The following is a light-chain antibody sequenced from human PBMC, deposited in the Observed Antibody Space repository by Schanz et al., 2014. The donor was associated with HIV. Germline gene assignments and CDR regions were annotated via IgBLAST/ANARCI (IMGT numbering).Light chain of an antibody. CDR2: DVT. CDR3: SSYAGNNNLL. J-gene: IGLJ3*02. Sequence: QSALTQPPSASGSPGQSVTISCTGTSSDIGGFNFVSWYRQHPGKAPNLMIYDVTHRPSGISSRFSGSKSGNTASLTVSGLQAEDEAVYHCSSYAGNNNLLFGGGTKLTVL. CDR1: SSDIGGFNF. V-gene: IGLV2-8*01.